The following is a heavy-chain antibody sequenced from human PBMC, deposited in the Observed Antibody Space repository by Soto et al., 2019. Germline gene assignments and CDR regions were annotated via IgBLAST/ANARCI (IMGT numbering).Heavy chain of an antibody. J-gene: IGHJ6*02. Sequence: SETLSLTCAVYGGSFSGYYWSWIRQPPGKGLEWIGEINHSGSTNYNPSLKSRVNKSVDTSKNQFSLKLSSVTAADTAVYYFARDNMVRGVKYYYYGMDVWGQGTTVTVSS. CDR2: INHSGST. CDR1: GGSFSGYY. D-gene: IGHD3-10*01. V-gene: IGHV4-34*01. CDR3: ARDNMVRGVKYYYYGMDV.